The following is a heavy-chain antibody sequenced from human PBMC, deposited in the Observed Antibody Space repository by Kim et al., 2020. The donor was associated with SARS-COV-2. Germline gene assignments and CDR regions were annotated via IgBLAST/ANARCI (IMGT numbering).Heavy chain of an antibody. J-gene: IGHJ6*02. Sequence: SETLSITCAVYGGSLSDYYWSWIRQPPGKGLEWIGEINHRGSTNYNTSLNSRVTISLDTSKNQFSLILRSVTAADTAVYYCARGLIGSGVSSYDYGLDVWGLGTTVTVSS. CDR3: ARGLIGSGVSSYDYGLDV. CDR1: GGSLSDYY. CDR2: INHRGST. V-gene: IGHV4-34*01. D-gene: IGHD3-3*01.